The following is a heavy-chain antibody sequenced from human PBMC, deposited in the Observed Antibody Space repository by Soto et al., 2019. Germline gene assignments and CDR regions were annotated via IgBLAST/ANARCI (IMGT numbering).Heavy chain of an antibody. V-gene: IGHV3-33*01. CDR3: GRHLRTRAGDY. Sequence: QVQLVESGGTVVQVGGSLRLSCAASGFAFHGYAMHWVRQAPGKGLDWVAVIWYDGSEKYYADSVEGRFTTSRDNSKNTPSLQMNSLRGEDTAVYYCGRHLRTRAGDYWGQGTRVAVSS. J-gene: IGHJ4*02. D-gene: IGHD3-10*01. CDR2: IWYDGSEK. CDR1: GFAFHGYA.